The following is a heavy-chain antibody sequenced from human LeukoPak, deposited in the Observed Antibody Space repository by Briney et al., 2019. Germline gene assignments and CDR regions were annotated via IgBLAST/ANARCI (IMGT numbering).Heavy chain of an antibody. D-gene: IGHD5-18*01. CDR3: ARRTAMVTVYYYYYMDV. Sequence: GGSLRLSCAGSGFTFSNYWMSWVRQAPRKGLEWVANIKQDGSEKNYVDSVKGRFTISRDNAKNSLYLQMNSLRADDTAVYYCARRTAMVTVYYYYYMDVWGKGTTVTVSS. V-gene: IGHV3-7*01. J-gene: IGHJ6*03. CDR2: IKQDGSEK. CDR1: GFTFSNYW.